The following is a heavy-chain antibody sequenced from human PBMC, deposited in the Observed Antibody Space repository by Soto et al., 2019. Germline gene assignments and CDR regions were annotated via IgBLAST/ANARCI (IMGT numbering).Heavy chain of an antibody. CDR3: TTDSRTHCAPFFDY. CDR1: GGSFSGYY. V-gene: IGHV4-34*01. Sequence: SETLSLTCAVYGGSFSGYYWSWIRQPPGKGLEWIGEINHSGSTNYNPSLKSRVTISVDTSKNQFALYLQMNSLKTEDTAVYYCTTDSRTHCAPFFDYWGQGVLVTVSS. CDR2: INHSGST. D-gene: IGHD2-21*01. J-gene: IGHJ4*02.